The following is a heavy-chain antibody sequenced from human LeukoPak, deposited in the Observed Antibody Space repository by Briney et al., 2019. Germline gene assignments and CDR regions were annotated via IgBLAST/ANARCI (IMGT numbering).Heavy chain of an antibody. CDR3: ARALIGYYFDY. V-gene: IGHV3-23*01. Sequence: GGSLRLSCATFGFTFSNYAMNWVRQAPGKGLEWVSGISASGDSPYYADSVKGRFTISRDNSKNTLYLQMNSLRAEDTAVYYCARALIGYYFDYWGQGTLVTVSS. J-gene: IGHJ4*02. CDR2: ISASGDSP. D-gene: IGHD2-8*01. CDR1: GFTFSNYA.